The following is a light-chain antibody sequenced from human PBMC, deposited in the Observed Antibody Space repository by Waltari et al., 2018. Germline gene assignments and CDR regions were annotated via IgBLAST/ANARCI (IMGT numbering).Light chain of an antibody. CDR1: SSDVGSYNL. V-gene: IGLV2-23*01. CDR3: CSYAGSSPPYV. J-gene: IGLJ1*01. Sequence: QSALTQPASVSGSPGQSITISCTGTSSDVGSYNLVSWYQQHPGKAPKRMIYEGSKRPSGVSNRFSGSKSGNTASLTISVLQAEDEADYYCCSYAGSSPPYVFGTGTKVTVL. CDR2: EGS.